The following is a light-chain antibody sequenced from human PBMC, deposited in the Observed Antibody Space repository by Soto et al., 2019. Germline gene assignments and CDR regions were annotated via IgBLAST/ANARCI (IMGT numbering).Light chain of an antibody. CDR1: SSDVGGYNY. V-gene: IGLV2-8*01. Sequence: QSLLTQPPSASGPPGQSVTISCTGTSSDVGGYNYASWYQQHPGKAPKLMIYDVTKRPSGVPDRFSGSKSGNTASLIVSGLQAEDEADYYCSSYAGSNNVIFGGGTKVTVV. CDR2: DVT. J-gene: IGLJ2*01. CDR3: SSYAGSNNVI.